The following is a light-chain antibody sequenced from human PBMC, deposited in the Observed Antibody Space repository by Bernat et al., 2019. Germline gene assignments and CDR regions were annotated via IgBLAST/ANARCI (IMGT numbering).Light chain of an antibody. CDR1: QDISIS. CDR2: SAS. Sequence: DFQMTQSPTLLSASVGDKVTITCRASQDISISLAWFQQKPGRAPKSLIYSASILQSEFPSKFSGSGYGTDFSLTISSLHPGDSATYYCQQYHVYPPTFGQGTKVEIK. J-gene: IGKJ1*01. V-gene: IGKV1-16*02. CDR3: QQYHVYPPT.